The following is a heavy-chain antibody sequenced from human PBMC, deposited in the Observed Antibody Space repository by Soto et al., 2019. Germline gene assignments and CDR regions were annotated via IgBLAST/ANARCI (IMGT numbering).Heavy chain of an antibody. CDR2: LHPALDIP. Sequence: QVQLVQSGAEVKNPGSSVKVSCKTSGGTFTNYCIAWVRQVPGQGLEWMGRLHPALDIPTYAQGFQGRVINTADKSTTTASSGLNSLGTADTAVLYWAFSPATNSQMPPGSTGDRFGPWGQGTLVTVSS. D-gene: IGHD2-2*01. CDR1: GGTFTNYC. J-gene: IGHJ5*02. V-gene: IGHV1-69*02. CDR3: AFSPATNSQMPPGSTGDRFGP.